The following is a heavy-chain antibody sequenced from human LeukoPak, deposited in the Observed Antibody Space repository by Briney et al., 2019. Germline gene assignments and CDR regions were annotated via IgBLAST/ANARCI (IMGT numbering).Heavy chain of an antibody. D-gene: IGHD4-17*01. J-gene: IGHJ5*02. CDR1: GGSISSSNW. CDR3: ARDADYGDYRGWFDP. CDR2: IYHSGST. V-gene: IGHV4-4*02. Sequence: SETLSLTCAVSGGSISSSNWWSWVRQPPGKGLEWIGEIYHSGSTNYNPSLKSRVTMSVDTSKNQFSLKLSSVTAADTAVYYCARDADYGDYRGWFDPWGQGTLVTVSS.